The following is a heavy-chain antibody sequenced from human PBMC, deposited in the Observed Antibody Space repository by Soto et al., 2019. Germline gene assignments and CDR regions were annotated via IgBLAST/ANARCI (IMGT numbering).Heavy chain of an antibody. CDR1: GASISGSY. D-gene: IGHD1-1*01. J-gene: IGHJ5*02. CDR3: VRDGTKTLRDWFDP. Sequence: SETLSLTCSVSGASISGSYWSWIRKSAGKGLEWIGRIYATGTTDYNPSLKSRVMMSVDTSKKQFSLKLRSVTAADTAVYYCVRDGTKTLRDWFDPWGQGISVTVSS. V-gene: IGHV4-4*07. CDR2: IYATGTT.